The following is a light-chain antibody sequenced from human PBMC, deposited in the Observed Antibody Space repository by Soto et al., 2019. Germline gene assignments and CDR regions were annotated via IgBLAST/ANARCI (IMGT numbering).Light chain of an antibody. V-gene: IGLV2-14*01. CDR3: SSYTSSRV. Sequence: QSALTQPASVSGSPGQSITISCTGTSSDVGGYNYVSWYQQHPGKAPKLMIYEVSNRPSGVSNRFSGSKSGNTASLTISGLQDEDEADYYCSSYTSSRVFGTGTKVTVL. CDR1: SSDVGGYNY. J-gene: IGLJ1*01. CDR2: EVS.